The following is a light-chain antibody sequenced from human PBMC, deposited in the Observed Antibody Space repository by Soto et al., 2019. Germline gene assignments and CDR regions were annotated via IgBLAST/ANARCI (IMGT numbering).Light chain of an antibody. Sequence: DIQMTQSPYSLSAAVGDRVTIACRASQNINTYLNWYQQKPGKAPKLLIFDAASLQNGVPSRFRGGGSRTDFTLTITSLQPEDFATYNCQQTSSAPFTFGPGTKVDIK. V-gene: IGKV1-39*01. CDR1: QNINTY. CDR2: DAA. CDR3: QQTSSAPFT. J-gene: IGKJ3*01.